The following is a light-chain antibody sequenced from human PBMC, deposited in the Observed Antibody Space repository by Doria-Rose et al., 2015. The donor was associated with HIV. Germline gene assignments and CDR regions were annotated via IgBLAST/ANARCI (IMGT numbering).Light chain of an antibody. CDR2: AAS. Sequence: DIQLTQSPSSLSASVGDRVTITCRASQGISNFLAWYQQKPGRVPKLLIYAASTLQSGVPSRFSGSGSGTDFSLTISTLQPEDVAIYYCQNYNSAQLTCGGGRKVEIK. CDR1: QGISNF. V-gene: IGKV1-27*01. J-gene: IGKJ4*01. CDR3: QNYNSAQLT.